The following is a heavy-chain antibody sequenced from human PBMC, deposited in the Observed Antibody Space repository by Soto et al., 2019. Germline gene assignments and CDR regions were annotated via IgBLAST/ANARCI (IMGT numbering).Heavy chain of an antibody. J-gene: IGHJ4*02. V-gene: IGHV2-5*02. CDR1: GFSLSTTGLG. Sequence: QITLKESGPTLVKPTQTLTLTCTFSGFSLSTTGLGVGWIRQPPGKALEWLALIYWDDDTRYSPSLRNRLTITRDTSKNQVVLTMTHMDPVDTATVFCAHNDNFGSGPFDSWGQGTLVTVSS. CDR2: IYWDDDT. D-gene: IGHD3-10*01. CDR3: AHNDNFGSGPFDS.